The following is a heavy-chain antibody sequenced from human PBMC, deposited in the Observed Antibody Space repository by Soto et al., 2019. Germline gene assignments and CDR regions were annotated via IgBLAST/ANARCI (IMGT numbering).Heavy chain of an antibody. V-gene: IGHV4-31*03. J-gene: IGHJ5*02. CDR3: AREGDDFWSGYYRGSRKYNWFDP. CDR2: IYYSGST. Sequence: SETLSLTCTVSGGSISSGGYYWSWIRQHPGKGLEWIGYIYYSGSTYYNPSLKSRVTISVDTSKNQFSLKLSSVTAADTAVYYCAREGDDFWSGYYRGSRKYNWFDPWGQGTLVTVSS. D-gene: IGHD3-3*01. CDR1: GGSISSGGYY.